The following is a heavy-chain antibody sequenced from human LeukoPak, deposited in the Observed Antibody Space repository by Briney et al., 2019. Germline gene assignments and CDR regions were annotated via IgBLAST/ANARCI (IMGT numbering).Heavy chain of an antibody. Sequence: SETLSLTCSVSGYSISSGYYWGWVRQPPGKGLEWIGSLYHSGNTNYNPSLKSRVTISLDTSKNQFSLKLSSVTAADTAVCYCARRVGSYYGSGPPLFFDYWGQGTLVTVSS. CDR1: GYSISSGYY. V-gene: IGHV4-38-2*02. CDR2: LYHSGNT. J-gene: IGHJ4*02. D-gene: IGHD3-10*01. CDR3: ARRVGSYYGSGPPLFFDY.